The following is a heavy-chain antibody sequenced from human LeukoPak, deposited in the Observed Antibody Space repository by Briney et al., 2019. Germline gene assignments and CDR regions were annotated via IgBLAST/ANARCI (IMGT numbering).Heavy chain of an antibody. CDR1: GGSISSGDYY. V-gene: IGHV4-30-4*08. Sequence: SETLSLTCTVYGGSISSGDYYRSWIRQPPGKGLEWIGYIYYSGSTYYNPSLKSRVSISVDTSKNQFSLKLSSVTAADTAVYYCVRVVSSGYSRMDVWGKGTTVTVSS. CDR2: IYYSGST. D-gene: IGHD3-22*01. CDR3: VRVVSSGYSRMDV. J-gene: IGHJ6*04.